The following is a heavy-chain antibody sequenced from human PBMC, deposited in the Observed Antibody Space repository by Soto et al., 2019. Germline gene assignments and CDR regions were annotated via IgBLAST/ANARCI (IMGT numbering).Heavy chain of an antibody. Sequence: GGSLRLSCAASGFTFSSYAMHWVRQAPGKGLEWVAVISYDGSNKYYADSVKGRFTISRDNSKNTLYLQMNSLRAEDTAVYYCARDRSYSGYDFEASLYGDYDPVIGTKDYWGQGTLVTVSS. CDR1: GFTFSSYA. J-gene: IGHJ4*02. V-gene: IGHV3-30-3*01. D-gene: IGHD5-12*01. CDR3: ARDRSYSGYDFEASLYGDYDPVIGTKDY. CDR2: ISYDGSNK.